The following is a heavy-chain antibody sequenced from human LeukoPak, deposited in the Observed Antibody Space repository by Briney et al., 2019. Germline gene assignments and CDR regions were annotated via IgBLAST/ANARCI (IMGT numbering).Heavy chain of an antibody. CDR1: GFTSSSYA. J-gene: IGHJ4*02. CDR2: ISGSGGGT. CDR3: AKGFGSGSYVPFDY. V-gene: IGHV3-23*01. Sequence: GGSLRLSCAASGFTSSSYAMSWVRQATGQGLEWVSAISGSGGGTYYADSVKGRFTISRDNSKNTLYLQMNSLRAEDTALYYCAKGFGSGSYVPFDYWGQGTLVTVSS. D-gene: IGHD3-10*01.